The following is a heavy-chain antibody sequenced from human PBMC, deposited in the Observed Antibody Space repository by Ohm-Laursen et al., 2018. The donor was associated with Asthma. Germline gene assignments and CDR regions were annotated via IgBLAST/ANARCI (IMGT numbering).Heavy chain of an antibody. J-gene: IGHJ4*02. CDR1: GFTFSNYN. V-gene: IGHV3-48*03. D-gene: IGHD3-10*01. CDR3: AVSIYAYGEGAY. Sequence: SLRLSCTASGFTFSNYNMIWVRQAPGKGLDWVSSITTASTTIYYADSVRGRFTVSTDNAHNSLYLQMNSLRAEDTAFYYCAVSIYAYGEGAYWGQGTLVTVSS. CDR2: ITTASTTI.